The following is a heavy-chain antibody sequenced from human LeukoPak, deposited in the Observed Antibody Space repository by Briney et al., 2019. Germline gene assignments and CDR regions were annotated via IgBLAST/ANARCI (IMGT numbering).Heavy chain of an antibody. Sequence: GGSLRLSCAASGFTFSSYAMSWVRQAPGKGLEWVSAISGSGGSTYYADSVKGRFTISRDNAKNSLYLQMNSLRAEDTAVYYCARGRSSSWYVLSYYYYYMDVWGKGTTVTVSS. CDR3: ARGRSSSWYVLSYYYYYMDV. CDR2: ISGSGGST. V-gene: IGHV3-23*01. CDR1: GFTFSSYA. D-gene: IGHD6-13*01. J-gene: IGHJ6*03.